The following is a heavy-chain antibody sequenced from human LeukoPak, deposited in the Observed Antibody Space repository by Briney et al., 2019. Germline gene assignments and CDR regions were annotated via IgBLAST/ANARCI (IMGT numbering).Heavy chain of an antibody. CDR3: AKDMTLETYYYDSSGPLDAFDI. J-gene: IGHJ3*02. CDR1: GFTFSRYG. V-gene: IGHV3-23*01. D-gene: IGHD3-22*01. CDR2: ISGSGGST. Sequence: GGSLRLSCAASGFTFSRYGMSWVRQAPGKGLEWVSAISGSGGSTFYADSVKGRFTISRDNSKNTLYLQMNSLRAEDTAVYYCAKDMTLETYYYDSSGPLDAFDIWGQGTMVTVSS.